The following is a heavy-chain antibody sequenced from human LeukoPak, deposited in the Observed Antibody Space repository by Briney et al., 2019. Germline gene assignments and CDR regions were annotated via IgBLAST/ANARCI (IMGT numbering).Heavy chain of an antibody. J-gene: IGHJ4*02. Sequence: GGSLRLSCAASGFTFSSYGMHWVRQAPGKGLEWVSSISSSSSYRYYADSVKGRFTISRDNAKNSLYLQMNSLRAEDTAVYYCARELYYYDSRGYFDYWGQGTLVTVSS. CDR1: GFTFSSYG. CDR3: ARELYYYDSRGYFDY. D-gene: IGHD3-22*01. V-gene: IGHV3-21*01. CDR2: ISSSSSYR.